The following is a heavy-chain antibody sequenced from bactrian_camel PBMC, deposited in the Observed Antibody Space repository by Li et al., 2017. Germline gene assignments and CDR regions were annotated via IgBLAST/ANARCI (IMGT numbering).Heavy chain of an antibody. CDR3: VAGRLPYKIRIVAGVRDFDFTS. Sequence: HVQLVESGGGSVQAGGSLRLSCAASEDTYCMGWFRQAPDMKREAVAAIDDDGATYVNPSLKDRFTVTRDNAENTLELRMNSLSPEDSAIYTCVAGRLPYKIRIVAGVRDFDFTSRGWGTQVTVS. CDR2: IDDDGAT. D-gene: IGHD4*01. CDR1: EDTYC. J-gene: IGHJ6*01. V-gene: IGHV3S55*01.